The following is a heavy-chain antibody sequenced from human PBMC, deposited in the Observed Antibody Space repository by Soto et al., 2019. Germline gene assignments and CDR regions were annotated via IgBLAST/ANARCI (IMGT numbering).Heavy chain of an antibody. CDR3: GRRYGHAFDI. CDR1: GGSISSYY. Sequence: PSETLSLTCTVSGGSISSYYWSWIRQPPGKGLEWIGYIYYSGSTNYNPSLKSRVTISVDTSKNQFSLKLSSVTAADTAVYYCGRRYGHAFDIWGQGTTVTVSS. J-gene: IGHJ3*02. CDR2: IYYSGST. V-gene: IGHV4-59*08. D-gene: IGHD4-17*01.